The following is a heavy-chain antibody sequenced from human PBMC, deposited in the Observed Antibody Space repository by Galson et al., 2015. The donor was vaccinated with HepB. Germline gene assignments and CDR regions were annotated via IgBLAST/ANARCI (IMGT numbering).Heavy chain of an antibody. CDR3: ARDVAVAGSYYYYYYGMDV. CDR1: GFTFSSYS. J-gene: IGHJ6*02. D-gene: IGHD6-19*01. CDR2: ISSSSSYI. V-gene: IGHV3-21*01. Sequence: SLRLSCAASGFTFSSYSMNWVRQAPGKGLEWVSSISSSSSYIYYADSVKGRFTISRDNAKNSLYLQMNSLRAEDTAVYYCARDVAVAGSYYYYYYGMDVWGQGTTVTVSS.